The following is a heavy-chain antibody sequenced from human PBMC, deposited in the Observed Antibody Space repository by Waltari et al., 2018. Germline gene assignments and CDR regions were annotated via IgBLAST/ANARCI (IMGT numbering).Heavy chain of an antibody. V-gene: IGHV4-59*08. J-gene: IGHJ5*02. CDR2: IQNSGTI. CDR1: GDSFKNYY. CDR3: ARGLGYSAWFDP. D-gene: IGHD3-22*01. Sequence: QVELQESGPGLVKPSETLSLTCRFSGDSFKNYYWNWVRQSPGKALEWIGFIQNSGTISYNPSLESRVTISVDTSKNQFFLNLNSVTAADTAVYYCARGLGYSAWFDPWGQGTLVTVSS.